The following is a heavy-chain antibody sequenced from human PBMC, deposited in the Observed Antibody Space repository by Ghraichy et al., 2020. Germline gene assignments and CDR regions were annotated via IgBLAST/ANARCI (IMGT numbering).Heavy chain of an antibody. CDR3: AREIGYWELVDVKTSFRYMDV. V-gene: IGHV3-53*01. D-gene: IGHD2-15*01. CDR1: GFTVSRNY. Sequence: GGSLRLSCAASGFTVSRNYMSWVRQAPGKGLEWVSLIYSGGRTFYADSVRGRFTISRDHSKNTLYLQMNSLRAEDTAVYYCAREIGYWELVDVKTSFRYMDVWGQGTTVTVSS. CDR2: IYSGGRT. J-gene: IGHJ6*02.